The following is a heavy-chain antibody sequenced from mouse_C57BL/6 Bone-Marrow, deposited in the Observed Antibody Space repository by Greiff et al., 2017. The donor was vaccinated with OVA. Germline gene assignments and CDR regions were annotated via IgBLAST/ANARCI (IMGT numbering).Heavy chain of an antibody. CDR1: GFSLTSYG. CDR2: IWRGGST. V-gene: IGHV2-5-1*01. Sequence: QVQLQQSGPSLVQPSQSLSITCTVSGFSLTSYGVHWVRQSPGKGLEWLGVIWRGGSTDYNAAFMSRLSITKDNSKSQVFFKMNSLQADDTAIYYCAKHYSNYNAMDYWGQGTSVTVSS. D-gene: IGHD2-5*01. CDR3: AKHYSNYNAMDY. J-gene: IGHJ4*01.